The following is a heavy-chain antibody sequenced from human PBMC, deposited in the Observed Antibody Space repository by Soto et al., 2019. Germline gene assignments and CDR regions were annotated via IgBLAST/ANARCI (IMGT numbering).Heavy chain of an antibody. J-gene: IGHJ6*03. V-gene: IGHV4-31*03. CDR2: IYYSGST. CDR1: GGSISSGGYY. CDR3: ASTSLCSSTSCDGTYYYYYMDV. D-gene: IGHD2-2*01. Sequence: SETLSLTCTVSGGSISSGGYYWSWIRQHPGKGLEWIGYIYYSGSTYYNPSLKSRVTISVDTSKNQFSLKLSSVTAADTAVYYCASTSLCSSTSCDGTYYYYYMDVWGKGTTVTVSS.